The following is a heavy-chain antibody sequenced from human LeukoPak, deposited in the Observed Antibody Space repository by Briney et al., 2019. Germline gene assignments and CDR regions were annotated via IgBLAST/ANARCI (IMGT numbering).Heavy chain of an antibody. CDR1: GFTFSNYW. J-gene: IGHJ4*02. CDR2: IKKDGSEK. D-gene: IGHD2-15*01. V-gene: IGHV3-7*03. Sequence: GGSLRLSCAASGFTFSNYWMSWVRQAPGKGLEGVANIKKDGSEKYYMDSVKGRFTISRDNAENSLYLQMNSLRAEDTAVYYCAREGVHCSGRSCLKAYWGQGTQVTVSS. CDR3: AREGVHCSGRSCLKAY.